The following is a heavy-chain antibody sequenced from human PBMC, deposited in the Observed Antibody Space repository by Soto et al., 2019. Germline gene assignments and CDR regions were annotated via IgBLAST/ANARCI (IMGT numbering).Heavy chain of an antibody. J-gene: IGHJ4*02. CDR1: GFSVSSYG. CDR3: ARSSGGSSWYPPDY. V-gene: IGHV3-30*03. Sequence: QVQLVESGGGVVQPGRSLRLSCAASGFSVSSYGMQWVRQSPGEGPEWVAIVANDGSNQYYAASVKGRFTISRDNSKTTVFLEMDSLRPEDMAVYYCARSSGGSSWYPPDYWGQGTLVTVSS. D-gene: IGHD6-13*01. CDR2: VANDGSNQ.